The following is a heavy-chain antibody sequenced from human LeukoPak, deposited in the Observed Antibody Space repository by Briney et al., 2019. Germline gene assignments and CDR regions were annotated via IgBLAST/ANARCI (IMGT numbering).Heavy chain of an antibody. CDR2: INPNSGGT. J-gene: IGHJ4*02. CDR3: ARDVWFGELSEGFDY. Sequence: ASVKVSCKASGYTFTGYYMHWVRQAPGQGLEWMGWINPNSGGTNYAQKFRGRVTMTRDTSISTAYMELSRLRSDDTAVYYCARDVWFGELSEGFDYWGQGTLVTVSS. D-gene: IGHD3-10*01. V-gene: IGHV1-2*02. CDR1: GYTFTGYY.